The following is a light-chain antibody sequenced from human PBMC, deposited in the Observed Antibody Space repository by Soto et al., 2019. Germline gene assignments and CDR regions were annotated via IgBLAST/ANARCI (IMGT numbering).Light chain of an antibody. J-gene: IGKJ3*01. Sequence: DIRMTQSPSSLSASVGDRVTITCRASQGIRNYLAWFQQKPGKAPESLIYAASSLQSGVPSRFSGSGSETDFTLTISSLQPEDFATYYCQQYMSYPFTFGPGTKVDIK. V-gene: IGKV1-16*01. CDR3: QQYMSYPFT. CDR2: AAS. CDR1: QGIRNY.